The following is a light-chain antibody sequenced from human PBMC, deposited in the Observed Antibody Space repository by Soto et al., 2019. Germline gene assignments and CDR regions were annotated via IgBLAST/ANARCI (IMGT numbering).Light chain of an antibody. CDR1: QSVSSSY. J-gene: IGKJ5*01. V-gene: IGKV3-20*01. CDR2: DAS. Sequence: PGYRATLSGRASQSVSSSYLAWYQQKPGQAPRLLIYDASSRATGIPDRFSGSGSGTDFTLTISRLEPEDFAVYYCQQYGTSPRTVGQGTRMESK. CDR3: QQYGTSPRT.